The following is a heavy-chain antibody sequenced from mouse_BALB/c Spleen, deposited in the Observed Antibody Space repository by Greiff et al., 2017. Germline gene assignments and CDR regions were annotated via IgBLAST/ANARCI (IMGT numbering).Heavy chain of an antibody. CDR1: GYTFTSYW. CDR3: ARDGSITSGAMDY. J-gene: IGHJ4*01. Sequence: VQLQQSGAELVKPGASVKLSCKASGYTFTSYWMHWVKQRPGQGLEWIGEINPSNGRTNYNEKFKSKATLTVDKSSSTAYMQLSSLTSEDSAVYYCARDGSITSGAMDYWGQGTSVTVSS. V-gene: IGHV1S81*02. D-gene: IGHD2-3*01. CDR2: INPSNGRT.